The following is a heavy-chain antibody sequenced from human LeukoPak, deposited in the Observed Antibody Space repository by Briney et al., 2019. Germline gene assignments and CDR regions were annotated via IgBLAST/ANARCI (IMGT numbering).Heavy chain of an antibody. CDR2: ISSSSSYI. CDR3: ARSGYYDILTGYPFDY. Sequence: GGSLRLSCAASGFTFSSYSMDWVRQAPGRGLEWVSSISSSSSYIYYADSVKGRFTISRDNAKNSLYLQMNSLRAEDTAVYYCARSGYYDILTGYPFDYWGQGTLVTVSS. J-gene: IGHJ4*02. D-gene: IGHD3-9*01. V-gene: IGHV3-21*01. CDR1: GFTFSSYS.